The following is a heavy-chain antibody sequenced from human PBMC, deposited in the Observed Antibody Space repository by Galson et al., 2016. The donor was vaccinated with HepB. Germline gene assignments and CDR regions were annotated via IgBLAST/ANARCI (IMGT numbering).Heavy chain of an antibody. D-gene: IGHD2-15*01. CDR2: ISSSGNTI. CDR3: ARLFGGYIDY. J-gene: IGHJ4*02. V-gene: IGHV3-11*01. Sequence: RQAPGKGLEWVSYISSSGNTIYYADSVKGRFTISRDNSKKTVYLQMSSLRAKDTAVYYCARLFGGYIDYWGQGTLVTVSS.